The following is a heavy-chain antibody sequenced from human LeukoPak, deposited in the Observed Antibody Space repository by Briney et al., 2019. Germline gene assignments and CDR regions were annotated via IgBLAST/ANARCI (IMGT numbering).Heavy chain of an antibody. J-gene: IGHJ4*02. D-gene: IGHD4-17*01. CDR3: ARGLNRNDYGDYGY. CDR2: IYYTGST. Sequence: LETLSLTCTVSGGSLSSYYWTWIRQPPGKGLEWIGYIYYTGSTSYNPSLKSRVTISVQTSKNQFSLKLSSVTAADTAVYYCARGLNRNDYGDYGYWGQGTLVTVSS. V-gene: IGHV4-59*01. CDR1: GGSLSSYY.